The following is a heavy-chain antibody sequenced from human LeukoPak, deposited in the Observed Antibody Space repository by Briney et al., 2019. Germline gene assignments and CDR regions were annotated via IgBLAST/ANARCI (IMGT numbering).Heavy chain of an antibody. CDR1: GYTFTSYY. Sequence: AASVTVSCTASGYTFTSYYMHWVRQAPGQGLEWMGIINPSGGSTSYAQKFQGRVTMTRDTSTSTVYMELSSLRSEDTAVYYCAREYYDILTGSEGGDYWGQGTLVTVSS. J-gene: IGHJ4*02. D-gene: IGHD3-9*01. V-gene: IGHV1-46*01. CDR2: INPSGGST. CDR3: AREYYDILTGSEGGDY.